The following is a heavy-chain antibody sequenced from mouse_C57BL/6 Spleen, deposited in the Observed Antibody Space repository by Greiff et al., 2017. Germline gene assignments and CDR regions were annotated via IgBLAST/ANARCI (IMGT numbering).Heavy chain of an antibody. V-gene: IGHV1-82*01. J-gene: IGHJ3*01. D-gene: IGHD2-5*01. CDR3: ARGGSNYFAY. CDR1: GYAFSSSW. Sequence: VQLQQSGPELVKPGASVKISCKASGYAFSSSWMNWVKQRPGKGLEWIGRIYPGDGDTNYNGKFKGKATLTADKSSSTAYMQLSSLTSEDSAVYFCARGGSNYFAYWGQGTLVTVSA. CDR2: IYPGDGDT.